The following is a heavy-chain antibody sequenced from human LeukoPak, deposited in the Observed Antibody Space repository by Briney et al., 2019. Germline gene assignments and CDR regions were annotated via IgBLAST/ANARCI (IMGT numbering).Heavy chain of an antibody. Sequence: GGSLRLSCAASGFTFSSYSMNWVRQAPGKGLEWVSSISSSSSYIYYADSVKGRFTISRDNAKNSLYLQMNSLRAEDTAVYYCARRYSGSYGAFDIWGQGTMVTVS. J-gene: IGHJ3*02. CDR1: GFTFSSYS. V-gene: IGHV3-21*01. D-gene: IGHD1-26*01. CDR3: ARRYSGSYGAFDI. CDR2: ISSSSSYI.